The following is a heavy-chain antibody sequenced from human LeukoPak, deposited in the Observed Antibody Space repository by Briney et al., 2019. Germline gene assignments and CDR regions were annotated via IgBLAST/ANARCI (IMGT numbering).Heavy chain of an antibody. CDR2: IFPIFATA. Sequence: ASVKVSCKASGGTFSSYAISWVRQAPGQGLEWMGRIFPIFATANYAQKFQGRVTITADESTSPAYMELSSLRSEDTAVYYCARESGSYEAYFDYWGQGTLVTVSS. V-gene: IGHV1-69*13. J-gene: IGHJ4*02. CDR3: ARESGSYEAYFDY. CDR1: GGTFSSYA. D-gene: IGHD1-26*01.